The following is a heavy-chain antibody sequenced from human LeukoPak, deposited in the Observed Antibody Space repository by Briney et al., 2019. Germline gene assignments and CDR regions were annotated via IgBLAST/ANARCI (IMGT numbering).Heavy chain of an antibody. D-gene: IGHD3-22*01. Sequence: SETLSLTCTVSGDSISSSSYYWDWIRQPPGKGLEWIGSTFYSGSTYYNPSLKSRVTISVDTSKNQFSLKLSSVTASDTAVYYCARDYYDSSGYWYYFDYWGQGTLVTVSS. CDR2: TFYSGST. V-gene: IGHV4-39*02. CDR1: GDSISSSSYY. CDR3: ARDYYDSSGYWYYFDY. J-gene: IGHJ4*02.